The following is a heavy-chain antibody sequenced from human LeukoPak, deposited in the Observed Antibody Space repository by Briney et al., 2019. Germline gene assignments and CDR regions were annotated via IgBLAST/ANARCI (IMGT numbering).Heavy chain of an antibody. J-gene: IGHJ6*03. CDR1: GGTFSSYG. Sequence: SVKVSCKASGGTFSSYGISWVRRAPGQGLEWMGRIIPILGIANYAQKFQGRVTITADKSTSTAYMELSSLRSEDTAVYYCARDNRIAAAGSNYYYYYMDVWGKGTTVTVSS. V-gene: IGHV1-69*04. D-gene: IGHD6-13*01. CDR2: IIPILGIA. CDR3: ARDNRIAAAGSNYYYYYMDV.